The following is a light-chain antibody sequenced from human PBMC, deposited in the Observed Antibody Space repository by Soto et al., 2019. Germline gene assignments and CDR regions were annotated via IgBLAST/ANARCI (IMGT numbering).Light chain of an antibody. CDR3: QESYSTPSVT. Sequence: DIQLTHSPSQLYESVVDRVVLTWLASQSISIYLNWYQLKPGKAPKLLIYAASSLQSGVPSRFSGSGSGTDFTLTIRSLQPEDFATYYCQESYSTPSVTCGTGPTVDIK. CDR1: QSISIY. V-gene: IGKV1-39*01. J-gene: IGKJ3*01. CDR2: AAS.